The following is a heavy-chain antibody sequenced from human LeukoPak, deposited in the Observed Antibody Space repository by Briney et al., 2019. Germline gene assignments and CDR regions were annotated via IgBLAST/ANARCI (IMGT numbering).Heavy chain of an antibody. CDR1: GFTLSSYW. V-gene: IGHV3-74*01. Sequence: GGSLRLSCAASGFTLSSYWMHWVRQAPGKGLVWVSRINSGGTTTDYADSVKGRFTISRENAQNTLYLQMNSLRDEDTAVYYCTRGVVGNYGNFDCWGQGTLVTVSS. CDR3: TRGVVGNYGNFDC. J-gene: IGHJ4*02. CDR2: INSGGTTT. D-gene: IGHD1-26*01.